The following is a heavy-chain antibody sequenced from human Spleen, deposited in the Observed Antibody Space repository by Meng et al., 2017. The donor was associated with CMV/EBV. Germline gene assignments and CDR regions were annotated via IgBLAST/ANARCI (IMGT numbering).Heavy chain of an antibody. CDR1: GGSFSDYY. D-gene: IGHD3-3*01. V-gene: IGHV4-34*01. J-gene: IGHJ3*02. Sequence: SETLSLTCAVYGGSFSDYYWNWIRQPPGEGLEWIGEINHSGSVNYKASLKSRVTISLDTSKNQFSLKLTSVTAADTAVYYCARVKYYEFWSGYYPLLDASDIWGQGRRVTVSS. CDR3: ARVKYYEFWSGYYPLLDASDI. CDR2: INHSGSV.